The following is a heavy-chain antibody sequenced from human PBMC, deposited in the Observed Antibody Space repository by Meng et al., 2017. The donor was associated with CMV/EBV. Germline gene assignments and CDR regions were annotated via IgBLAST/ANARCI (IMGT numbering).Heavy chain of an antibody. CDR1: GFTFSSYS. V-gene: IGHV3-21*01. J-gene: IGHJ4*02. D-gene: IGHD2-15*01. CDR3: AREGYCSGGSCNSDY. Sequence: SLKISCAASGFTFSSYSMNWVRQAPGKGLEWVSSISSSSYIYYADSVKGRFTISRDNAKNSLYLQMNSLRAEDTAVYYCAREGYCSGGSCNSDYWGQGTLVTVSS. CDR2: ISSSSYI.